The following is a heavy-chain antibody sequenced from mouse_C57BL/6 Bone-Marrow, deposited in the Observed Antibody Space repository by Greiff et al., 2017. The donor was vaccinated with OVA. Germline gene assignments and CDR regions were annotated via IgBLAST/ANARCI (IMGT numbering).Heavy chain of an antibody. Sequence: QVQLQQSGPELVRPGVSVKISCKGSGYTLTDYAMHWVKQSHAKSLEWIGVISTYYGDASYNQKFKDKATLTVDTSSSTAYMQLSSLTSEDSAVYYCARSLLLRFWFAYWGQGTLVTVSA. CDR1: GYTLTDYA. V-gene: IGHV1-67*01. D-gene: IGHD1-1*01. CDR3: ARSLLLRFWFAY. J-gene: IGHJ3*01. CDR2: ISTYYGDA.